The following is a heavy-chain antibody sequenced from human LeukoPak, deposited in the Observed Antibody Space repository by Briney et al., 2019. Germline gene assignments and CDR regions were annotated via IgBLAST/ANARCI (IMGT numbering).Heavy chain of an antibody. V-gene: IGHV4-34*01. CDR1: GGSFSGYY. Sequence: SETLSLTCAVYGGSFSGYYWSWIRQPPGKGLEWIGEINHSGSTNYNPSLKSRVTISVDTSKNQFSLKLSSVTAADTAVYYCARGLGIVGATTSSYYFDYWGQGTLVTVSS. D-gene: IGHD1-26*01. J-gene: IGHJ4*02. CDR3: ARGLGIVGATTSSYYFDY. CDR2: INHSGST.